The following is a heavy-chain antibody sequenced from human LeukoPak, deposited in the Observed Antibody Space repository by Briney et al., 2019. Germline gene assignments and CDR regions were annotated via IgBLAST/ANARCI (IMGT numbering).Heavy chain of an antibody. CDR2: MSYDGNVK. V-gene: IGHV3-30*18. Sequence: GRSLRLSCAASGFTFRNYGMHWVRQAPGKGLEWVAVMSYDGNVKYYADSVKGRFTISRDNSRNTLFLQMNSLRTEDTAVYYCAKDRGFGRGFRAYDGYYFDYWGQGTLVTVSS. CDR1: GFTFRNYG. D-gene: IGHD5-12*01. J-gene: IGHJ4*02. CDR3: AKDRGFGRGFRAYDGYYFDY.